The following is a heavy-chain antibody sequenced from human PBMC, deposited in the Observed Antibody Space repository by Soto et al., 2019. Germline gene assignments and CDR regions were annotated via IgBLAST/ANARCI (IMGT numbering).Heavy chain of an antibody. J-gene: IGHJ4*02. Sequence: SETLSLTSPVSGCSISSGVYYWSWIRQHPGKGLEWIGYIYYSGSTYYNPSLKSRVTISVDTSKNQFSLKLSSVTAADTAVYYCARVMLRFLEWVTFDYWGQGTLVTVSS. CDR1: GCSISSGVYY. CDR3: ARVMLRFLEWVTFDY. CDR2: IYYSGST. D-gene: IGHD3-3*01. V-gene: IGHV4-31*03.